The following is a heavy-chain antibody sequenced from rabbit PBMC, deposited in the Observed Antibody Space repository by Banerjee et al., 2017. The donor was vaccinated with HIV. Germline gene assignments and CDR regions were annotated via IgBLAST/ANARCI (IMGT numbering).Heavy chain of an antibody. CDR1: GFTLSSYY. J-gene: IGHJ4*01. CDR3: ARDFAL. CDR2: IDPVFGIT. V-gene: IGHV1S7*01. Sequence: QLEESAGGLVQPGGSLKLSCKASGFTLSSYYMNWVRQAPGKGLEWIGYIDPVFGITYYANWVNGRFSISRENAQNTVFLQMTSLTAADTATYFCARDFALWGPGTLVTVS.